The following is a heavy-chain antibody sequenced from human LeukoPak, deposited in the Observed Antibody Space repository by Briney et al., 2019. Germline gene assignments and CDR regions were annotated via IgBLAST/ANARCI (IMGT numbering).Heavy chain of an antibody. CDR2: INHSGST. CDR1: GGSFSGYY. CDR3: ARGVAVAGLSY. D-gene: IGHD6-19*01. V-gene: IGHV4-34*01. J-gene: IGHJ4*02. Sequence: SETLSLTCAVYGGSFSGYYWSWIRQPPGKGLEWIGEINHSGSTNYNPSLKSQVAISVDTSKNQFSLKLSSVTAADTAVYYCARGVAVAGLSYWGQGTLVTVSS.